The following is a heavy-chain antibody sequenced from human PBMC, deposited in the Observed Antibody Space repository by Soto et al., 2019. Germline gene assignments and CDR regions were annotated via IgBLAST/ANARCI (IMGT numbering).Heavy chain of an antibody. CDR1: GFTFSSYA. J-gene: IGHJ4*02. CDR2: ISGSGGST. CDR3: AKVPYYDILYQFDY. V-gene: IGHV3-23*01. Sequence: GGSLSLSCPASGFTFSSYAMSWVRQAPGKGLEWVSAISGSGGSTYYADSVKGRFSISRDNSKNTLYLQMNSLRAEDTAVYYCAKVPYYDILYQFDYWGQGTLVTVSS. D-gene: IGHD3-9*01.